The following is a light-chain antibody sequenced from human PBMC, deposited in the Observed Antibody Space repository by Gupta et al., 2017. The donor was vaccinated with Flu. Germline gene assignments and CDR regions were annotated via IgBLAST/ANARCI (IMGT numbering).Light chain of an antibody. V-gene: IGKV3-11*01. CDR1: RSISSY. Sequence: EIVSTQSPATLSLSPGERATLSCSASRSISSYLAWYQQKSGQAPRLLIYDASNRAAGTPARFSGSGSGTDFTLTISSLEPEDFAVYYCQQRSNWPPLTFGGGTKVEIK. CDR3: QQRSNWPPLT. CDR2: DAS. J-gene: IGKJ4*01.